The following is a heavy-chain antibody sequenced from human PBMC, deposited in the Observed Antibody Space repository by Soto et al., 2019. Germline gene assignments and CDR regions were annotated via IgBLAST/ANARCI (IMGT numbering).Heavy chain of an antibody. CDR3: ASGGVPAAISAAGRYYYGMDV. CDR1: GGSISSSSYY. J-gene: IGHJ6*02. V-gene: IGHV4-39*01. CDR2: IYYSGST. Sequence: SETLSLTCTVSGGSISSSSYYWGWIRQPPGKGLEWIGSIYYSGSTYYNPSLKSRVTISVDTSKNQFSLKLSSVTAADTAVYYCASGGVPAAISAAGRYYYGMDVWGQGTTVTVSS. D-gene: IGHD2-2*02.